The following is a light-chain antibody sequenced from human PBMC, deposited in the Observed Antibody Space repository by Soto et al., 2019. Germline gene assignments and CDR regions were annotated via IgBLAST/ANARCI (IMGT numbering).Light chain of an antibody. CDR1: SSDVGGYNY. CDR3: SSYTSSSAYV. CDR2: EVS. V-gene: IGLV2-14*01. J-gene: IGLJ1*01. Sequence: QSVLTQPASVSGSPGQSLSISCTGTSSDVGGYNYVSWYQKHPVNAPKLMIYEVSNRPSGVSNRFSGSKSGNTASLTISGLQADDEADYYCSSYTSSSAYVFVTGTKVSVL.